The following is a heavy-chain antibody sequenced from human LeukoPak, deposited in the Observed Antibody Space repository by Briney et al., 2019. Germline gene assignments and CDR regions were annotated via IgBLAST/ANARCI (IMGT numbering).Heavy chain of an antibody. CDR3: AKDRSGEGNFDY. J-gene: IGHJ4*02. V-gene: IGHV3-23*01. CDR1: GFTFSSYA. D-gene: IGHD3-10*01. Sequence: PGGSLRLSCAASGFTFSSYAMSWVRQAPGKGLEWVSAISGSGGSTYCADSVKGRFTISRDNSKNTLYLQMNSLRAEDTAVYYCAKDRSGEGNFDYWGQGTLVTVSS. CDR2: ISGSGGST.